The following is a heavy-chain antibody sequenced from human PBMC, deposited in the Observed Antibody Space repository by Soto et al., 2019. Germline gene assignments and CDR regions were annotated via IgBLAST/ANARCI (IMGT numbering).Heavy chain of an antibody. CDR3: ARVGNWFDP. J-gene: IGHJ5*02. Sequence: PSETLSLTCNASGGSISNYYLTWIRQSPEKGLEWIGYMYYNGNINYNPSLKSRVTISIDTSKNQFSLTLKSVSSADTAGYYCARVGNWFDPWGQGALVTVSS. V-gene: IGHV4-59*01. CDR1: GGSISNYY. CDR2: MYYNGNI. D-gene: IGHD1-26*01.